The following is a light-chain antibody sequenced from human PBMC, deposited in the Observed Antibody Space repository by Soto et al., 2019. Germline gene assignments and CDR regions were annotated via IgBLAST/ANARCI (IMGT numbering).Light chain of an antibody. V-gene: IGLV2-14*01. CDR3: ASYTVSHTRV. CDR1: NSDVGAYNY. Sequence: QSALTQPASVSGSPGQSITISCTGSNSDVGAYNYVSWYQQHPGKAPKLIIYEVNNRPSGVSYRFSGSKSGYTASLTISGLQAEDEADYYCASYTVSHTRVFGGGTKLTVL. CDR2: EVN. J-gene: IGLJ3*02.